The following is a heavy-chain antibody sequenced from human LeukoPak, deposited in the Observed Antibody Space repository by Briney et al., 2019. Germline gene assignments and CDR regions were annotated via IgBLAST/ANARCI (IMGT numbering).Heavy chain of an antibody. CDR3: AREYGSGSYYKSYFDY. CDR1: GFTFSSDG. Sequence: GRSLRLSCAASGFTFSSDGMQWVREAPGKGLEWVAVIWYDGSNKYYADSVKGRFTISRDNSKNTLYLQMNSLRAEDTAVYYCAREYGSGSYYKSYFDYWGQGTLVTVSS. D-gene: IGHD3-10*01. CDR2: IWYDGSNK. J-gene: IGHJ4*02. V-gene: IGHV3-33*01.